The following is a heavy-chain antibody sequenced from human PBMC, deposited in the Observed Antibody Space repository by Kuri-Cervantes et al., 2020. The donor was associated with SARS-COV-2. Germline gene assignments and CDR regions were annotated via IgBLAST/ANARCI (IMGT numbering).Heavy chain of an antibody. CDR3: TSRTMDV. Sequence: GESLKISCAASGFTSSGSAMHWVRQAPGKGLEWVGRIRSKANSYATAYAASVKGRFTISRDDSKNTAYLQMNSLKTEDTAVYYCTSRTMDVWGQGTTVTVSS. V-gene: IGHV3-73*01. CDR2: IRSKANSYAT. CDR1: GFTSSGSA. J-gene: IGHJ6*02.